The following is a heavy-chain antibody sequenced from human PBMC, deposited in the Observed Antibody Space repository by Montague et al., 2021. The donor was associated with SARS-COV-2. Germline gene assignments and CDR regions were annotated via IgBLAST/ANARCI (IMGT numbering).Heavy chain of an antibody. CDR1: GYSINSNYY. D-gene: IGHD3-10*01. CDR3: ARAPYYGPGKPYQFDY. CDR2: SYHSGTT. Sequence: SETLSLTCTVSGYSINSNYYWGWIRQPPGKGLEWIGCSYHSGTTHYHPSLKSRVTISLDTSNNHFSLNVTSVTAADTAVYYCARAPYYGPGKPYQFDYWGRGTLVTVSS. J-gene: IGHJ4*02. V-gene: IGHV4-38-2*02.